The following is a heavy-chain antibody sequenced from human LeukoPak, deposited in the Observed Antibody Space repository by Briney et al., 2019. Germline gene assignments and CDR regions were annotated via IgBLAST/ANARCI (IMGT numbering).Heavy chain of an antibody. J-gene: IGHJ6*03. CDR1: GGSISSSSYY. CDR3: ARHVGYCSSTSFYRWDYYYYMDV. V-gene: IGHV4-39*01. Sequence: NSSETLSLTCTVSGGSISSSSYYWGWIRQPPGKGLEWIGSIYYSGSTYYNPSLKSRVTISVDTSKNQFSLKLSSVTAADTAVYYCARHVGYCSSTSFYRWDYYYYMDVWRKGTTVTVSS. CDR2: IYYSGST. D-gene: IGHD2-2*01.